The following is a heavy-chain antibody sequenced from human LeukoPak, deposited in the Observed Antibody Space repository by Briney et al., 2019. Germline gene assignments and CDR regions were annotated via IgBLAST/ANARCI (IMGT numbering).Heavy chain of an antibody. Sequence: SDTLSLTCTVSGGSISSYYWSWIRQPPGQGLEWIGYIYYSGSTNYNPSPQSRVTISVDTSKNQFSLKLSSVTAADTAVYYCARGAVAGTDYWGQGTLVTVSS. D-gene: IGHD6-19*01. V-gene: IGHV4-59*07. CDR1: GGSISSYY. CDR3: ARGAVAGTDY. J-gene: IGHJ4*02. CDR2: IYYSGST.